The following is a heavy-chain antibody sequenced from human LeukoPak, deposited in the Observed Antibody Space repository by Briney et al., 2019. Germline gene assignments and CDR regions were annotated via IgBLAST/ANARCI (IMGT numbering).Heavy chain of an antibody. V-gene: IGHV4-34*01. J-gene: IGHJ4*02. CDR2: INYSGST. Sequence: SETLSLTCAVYGGSFNGHHWTWIRQPPGKGLEWIGSINYSGSTYSNPSLKSRVTISVDTSKNQFSLKLISVTAADTAVYYCARNRRSYDSSGYQNYFAYWGQGTLVIVSS. CDR1: GGSFNGHH. D-gene: IGHD3-22*01. CDR3: ARNRRSYDSSGYQNYFAY.